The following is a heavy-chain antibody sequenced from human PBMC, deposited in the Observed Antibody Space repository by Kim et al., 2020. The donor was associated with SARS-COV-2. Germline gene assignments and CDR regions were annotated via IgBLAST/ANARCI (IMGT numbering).Heavy chain of an antibody. CDR1: GYSFSRHD. D-gene: IGHD3-9*01. J-gene: IGHJ4*02. V-gene: IGHV3-13*04. CDR3: ARESNLRGDWQFIDY. CDR2: IGRVDDT. Sequence: GGSLRLSCAAYGYSFSRHDMHWVRQPTGKGLEWVSAIGRVDDTYYSGSVKGRFTISREDVKNSLYLQMNKLEAGDTAVYYCARESNLRGDWQFIDYWGQGTLVTVSS.